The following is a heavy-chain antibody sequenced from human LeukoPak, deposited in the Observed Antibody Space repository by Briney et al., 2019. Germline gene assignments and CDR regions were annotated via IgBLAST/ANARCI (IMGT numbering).Heavy chain of an antibody. V-gene: IGHV3-72*01. J-gene: IGHJ4*02. D-gene: IGHD2-15*01. CDR3: VASIVSPSNY. Sequence: GGSLRLSCTASGFTFSDYSMNWVRQAPGKGLEWVGRTKNRANSYTTEYAASVNGRFTISRDDSENSLRLQMNSLKTEDTAIYYCVASIVSPSNYWGQGTLVTVSS. CDR1: GFTFSDYS. CDR2: TKNRANSYTT.